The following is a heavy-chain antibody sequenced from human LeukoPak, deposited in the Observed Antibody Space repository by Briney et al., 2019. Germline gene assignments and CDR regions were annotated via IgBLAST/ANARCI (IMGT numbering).Heavy chain of an antibody. CDR3: ARQLSSRDGYNFDP. Sequence: SETLSLTCTVSGGSITSGSYYWGWIRQPPGKGLEWIGSIYSSGSTYYNPSLKSRVTISVDTSKNQFSLKMSSVTAADTAVYYCARQLSSRDGYNFDPWGQGTLVTVSS. V-gene: IGHV4-39*01. J-gene: IGHJ5*02. D-gene: IGHD5-24*01. CDR1: GGSITSGSYY. CDR2: IYSSGST.